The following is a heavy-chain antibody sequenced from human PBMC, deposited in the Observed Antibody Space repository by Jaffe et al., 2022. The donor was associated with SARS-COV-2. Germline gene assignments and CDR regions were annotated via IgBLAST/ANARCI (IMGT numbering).Heavy chain of an antibody. D-gene: IGHD3-22*01. Sequence: QVQLQESGPGLVKPSQTLSLTCTVSGGSISSGSYYWSWIRQPAGKGLEWIGRIYTSGSTNYNPSLKSRVTISVDTSKNQFSLKLSSVTAADTAVYYCARAASSGYYHDNWFDPWGQGTLVTVSS. CDR1: GGSISSGSYY. CDR2: IYTSGST. CDR3: ARAASSGYYHDNWFDP. V-gene: IGHV4-61*02. J-gene: IGHJ5*02.